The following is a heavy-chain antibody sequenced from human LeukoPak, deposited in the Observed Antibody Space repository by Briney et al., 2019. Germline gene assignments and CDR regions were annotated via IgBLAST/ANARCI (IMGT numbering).Heavy chain of an antibody. CDR3: ARRGFDSWDFDY. Sequence: SETLSLTCTVSGGSISSYYWSWIRQPPRKGLEWIGYIYYSGSTNYNPSLKSRVTISVDTSKNQFSLKLSSVTAADTAVYYCARRGFDSWDFDYWGQGTLVTVSS. D-gene: IGHD3-9*01. V-gene: IGHV4-59*08. CDR1: GGSISSYY. CDR2: IYYSGST. J-gene: IGHJ4*02.